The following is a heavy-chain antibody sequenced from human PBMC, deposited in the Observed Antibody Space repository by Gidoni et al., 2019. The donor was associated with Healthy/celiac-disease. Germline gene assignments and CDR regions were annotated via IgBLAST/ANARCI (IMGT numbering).Heavy chain of an antibody. D-gene: IGHD5-18*01. J-gene: IGHJ4*02. CDR2: IFSNDEK. CDR3: ARIRQRQLWFSPLVDY. CDR1: GFSLSNARLG. Sequence: QVTLQESGPVLVQPKETLALTCTGPGFSLSNARLGVSWLRQPPGNARVWLAPIFSNDEKSYRTSLKSGLTIAKDTSKSHVVLTMTNMDPVYTATYYCARIRQRQLWFSPLVDYWGQGTLVTVSS. V-gene: IGHV2-26*01.